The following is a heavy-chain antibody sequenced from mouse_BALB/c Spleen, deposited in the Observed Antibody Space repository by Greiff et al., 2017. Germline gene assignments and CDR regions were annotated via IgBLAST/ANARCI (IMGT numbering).Heavy chain of an antibody. Sequence: EVKLQESGGGLVKPGGSLKLSCAASGFTFSDYYMYWVRQTPEKRLEWVATISDGGSYTYYPDSVKGRFTISRDNAKNNLYLQMSSLKSEDTAMYYCARDGDDGYSPFAYWGQGTLVTVSA. CDR2: ISDGGSYT. J-gene: IGHJ3*01. V-gene: IGHV5-4*02. D-gene: IGHD2-3*01. CDR1: GFTFSDYY. CDR3: ARDGDDGYSPFAY.